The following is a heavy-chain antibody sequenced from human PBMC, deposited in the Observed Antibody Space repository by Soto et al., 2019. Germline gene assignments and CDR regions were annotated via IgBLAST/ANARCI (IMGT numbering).Heavy chain of an antibody. CDR2: IYYSGST. V-gene: IGHV4-39*01. J-gene: IGHJ6*02. Sequence: SETLSLTCTVSGGCISSSSYYWGWIRQPPGKGLEWIGSIYYSGSTYYNPSLKSRVTISVDTSKNQFSLKLSSVTAADTAVYYCARLKRAAVGWYGVEGYYYYGMDVWGQGTTVTVSS. CDR1: GGCISSSSYY. CDR3: ARLKRAAVGWYGVEGYYYYGMDV. D-gene: IGHD6-19*01.